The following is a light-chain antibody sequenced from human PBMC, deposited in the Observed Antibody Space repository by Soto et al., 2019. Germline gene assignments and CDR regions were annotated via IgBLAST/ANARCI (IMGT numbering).Light chain of an antibody. Sequence: SSELTQPTSVSVAPGQTARITCGGTNIGSKSVHWYQQKPGQAPVLVVYDDSDRPSGIPERFSGSNSGNTATLTISRVEAGDEADYYCQVWDSSSEHVVFGGGTKVTVL. CDR1: NIGSKS. V-gene: IGLV3-21*02. CDR2: DDS. CDR3: QVWDSSSEHVV. J-gene: IGLJ2*01.